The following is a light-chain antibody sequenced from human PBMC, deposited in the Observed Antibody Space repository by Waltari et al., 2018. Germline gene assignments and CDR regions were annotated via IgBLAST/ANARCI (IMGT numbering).Light chain of an antibody. J-gene: IGLJ1*01. CDR1: DSDVGAYDI. CDR3: SSYTTSSAPGV. V-gene: IGLV2-14*01. CDR2: EVS. Sequence: QSALTQPASVSGSPAQSLTISCSGTDSDVGAYDIVSCYQQHPGKAPRLIIYEVSNRPSGISNRFSASKSGNTASLTISGLQAEDEADYYCSSYTTSSAPGVFGTGTRVTVL.